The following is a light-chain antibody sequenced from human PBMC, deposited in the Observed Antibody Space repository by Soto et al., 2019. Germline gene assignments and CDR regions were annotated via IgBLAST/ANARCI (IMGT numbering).Light chain of an antibody. V-gene: IGKV3-20*01. CDR3: QQYGSSPPRT. CDR1: QSVSNDF. J-gene: IGKJ1*01. Sequence: EIVLTQSPGILSLSPGERATLSCRASQSVSNDFLAWYQQKPGQAPRLLIYGASTRATDVPDRFSGSGSGADFTPTISRLEPEDFAVYYCQQYGSSPPRTFGQGTKVEMK. CDR2: GAS.